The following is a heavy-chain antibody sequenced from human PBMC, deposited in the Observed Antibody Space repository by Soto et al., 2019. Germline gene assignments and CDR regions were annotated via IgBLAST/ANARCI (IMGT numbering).Heavy chain of an antibody. CDR3: ARAGQLVRGYYFDY. CDR1: GFTFSSCS. Sequence: SLRLSCAASGFTFSSCSMNWVRQAPGKGLEWVSYISSSSSTIYYADSVKGRFTISRDNAKNSLYLQMHSLRDGDTAVYYCARAGQLVRGYYFDYWGQGTLVTVSS. J-gene: IGHJ4*02. CDR2: ISSSSSTI. D-gene: IGHD6-13*01. V-gene: IGHV3-48*02.